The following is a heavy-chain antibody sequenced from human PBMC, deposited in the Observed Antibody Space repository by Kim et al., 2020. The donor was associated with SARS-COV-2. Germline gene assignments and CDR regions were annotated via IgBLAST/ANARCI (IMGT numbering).Heavy chain of an antibody. CDR1: GDSVSNSRAA. CDR2: TYYRARWYY. Sequence: SQTLSLTCAISGDSVSNSRAAWTWIRQSPSRGLEWLGRTYYRARWYYDYAVSVKSRISIDPDTSKNQFSLQLNSVTPEDTAVYYCARVPAAGDWYFDLWG. J-gene: IGHJ2*01. D-gene: IGHD6-13*01. V-gene: IGHV6-1*01. CDR3: ARVPAAGDWYFDL.